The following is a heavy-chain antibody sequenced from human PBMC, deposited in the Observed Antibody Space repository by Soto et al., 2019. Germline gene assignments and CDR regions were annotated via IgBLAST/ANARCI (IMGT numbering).Heavy chain of an antibody. CDR1: LYSMVSISYY. Sequence: PSETLSLSCTLSLYSMVSISYYLRGILQPPGEGLEWIVSIYYSVSTYNTPCLRSRVSMSIYKSKDPFSLKLQSVTAADTALYFCARQRTSVVTQAYFDVWGAGSLVHVS. V-gene: IGHV4-39*01. D-gene: IGHD2-21*02. J-gene: IGHJ4*02. CDR2: IYYSVST. CDR3: ARQRTSVVTQAYFDV.